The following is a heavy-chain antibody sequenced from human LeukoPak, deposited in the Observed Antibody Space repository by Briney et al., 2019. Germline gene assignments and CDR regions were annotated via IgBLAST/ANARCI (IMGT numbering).Heavy chain of an antibody. V-gene: IGHV4-39*01. CDR2: IYYSGST. D-gene: IGHD3-3*01. Sequence: SETLSLTCTVSGDSISSRSYYWGWIRQPPGKGLEWIGSIYYSGSTYYNPSLKSRVTISVDTSKNQFSLKLSSVTAADTAVYYCARQKASTYYDFWSGPGAFDIWGQGTMVTVSS. J-gene: IGHJ3*02. CDR3: ARQKASTYYDFWSGPGAFDI. CDR1: GDSISSRSYY.